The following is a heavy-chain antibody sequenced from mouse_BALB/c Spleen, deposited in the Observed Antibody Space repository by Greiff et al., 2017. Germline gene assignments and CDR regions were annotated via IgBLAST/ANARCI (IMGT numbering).Heavy chain of an antibody. Sequence: EVKLVESGGGLVQPGGSLRLSCATSGFTFTDYYMSWVRQPPGKALEWLGFIRNKANGYTTEYSASVKGRFTISRDNSQSILYLQMNTLRAEDSATYYCARDERASGDGAMDYWGQGTSVTVSS. V-gene: IGHV7-3*02. CDR2: IRNKANGYTT. J-gene: IGHJ4*01. CDR1: GFTFTDYY. D-gene: IGHD3-3*01. CDR3: ARDERASGDGAMDY.